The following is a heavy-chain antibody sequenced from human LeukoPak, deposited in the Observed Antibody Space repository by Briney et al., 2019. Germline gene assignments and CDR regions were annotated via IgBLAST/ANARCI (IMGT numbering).Heavy chain of an antibody. D-gene: IGHD2-21*01. Sequence: GGSLRLSCAASGFTFSAYGMHWVRQAPGKGLEWVAFIRYDGSNKYYADSVKGRFTISRDNPKNTLYLQMNSLRAEDTAVYYCANAKPAYCGGDCRVVDYWGQGTLVTVSS. CDR3: ANAKPAYCGGDCRVVDY. CDR2: IRYDGSNK. J-gene: IGHJ4*02. V-gene: IGHV3-30*02. CDR1: GFTFSAYG.